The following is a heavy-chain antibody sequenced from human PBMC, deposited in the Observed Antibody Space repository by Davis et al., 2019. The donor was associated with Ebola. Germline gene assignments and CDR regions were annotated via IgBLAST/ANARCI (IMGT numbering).Heavy chain of an antibody. J-gene: IGHJ5*02. D-gene: IGHD2-21*01. V-gene: IGHV4-39*01. Sequence: MPSETLSLTCSVPGGSITSSGYYWRWIRQPPGNGLEWIGSIHYSGTTFYNPSLKSRISIPVDTSKNQFSLRMSSVTAADTVVYYCARPSTRGDLRGWFSPWGQGTLVTVSS. CDR3: ARPSTRGDLRGWFSP. CDR1: GGSITSSGYY. CDR2: IHYSGTT.